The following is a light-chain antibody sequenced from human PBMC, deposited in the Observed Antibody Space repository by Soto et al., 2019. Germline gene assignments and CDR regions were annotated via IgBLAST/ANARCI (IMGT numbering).Light chain of an antibody. CDR1: QSVSSSY. V-gene: IGKV3-20*01. Sequence: LFPQSPGTLSLSPGERATLSCKASQSVSSSYLAWYQQEFGQALRLFFYGSSSRATGIPGRFSGSGSGTDFTLTISRLEPEDFAVYYCQQYGSSPITLGQGTRLEIK. J-gene: IGKJ5*01. CDR3: QQYGSSPIT. CDR2: GSS.